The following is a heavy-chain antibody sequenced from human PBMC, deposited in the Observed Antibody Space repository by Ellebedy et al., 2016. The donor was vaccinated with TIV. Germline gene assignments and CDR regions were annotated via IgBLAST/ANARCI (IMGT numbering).Heavy chain of an antibody. CDR3: ALITMVRGGWFDP. V-gene: IGHV3-74*01. CDR1: TFTFSRYA. J-gene: IGHJ5*02. CDR2: INSDGSST. D-gene: IGHD3-10*01. Sequence: GESLKISXAASTFTFSRYAMSWVRQAPGKGLEWVSRINSDGSSTSYADSVKGRFTISRDNAKNTLYLQMNSLRAEDTAVYYCALITMVRGGWFDPWGQGTLVTVSS.